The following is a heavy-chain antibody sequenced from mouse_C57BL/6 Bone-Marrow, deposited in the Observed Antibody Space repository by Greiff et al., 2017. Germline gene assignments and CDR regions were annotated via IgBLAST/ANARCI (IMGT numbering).Heavy chain of an antibody. J-gene: IGHJ2*01. V-gene: IGHV14-1*01. CDR1: GFNIKDYY. Sequence: EVMLVESGAELVRPGASVKLSCTASGFNIKDYYMHWVKQRPEQGLEWIGRIDPEDGDTEYAPKFQGKATMTVDTSSNTAYLQLSSLTSEDTAVYYCTTRGRDYWGQGTTLTVSS. CDR2: IDPEDGDT. CDR3: TTRGRDY.